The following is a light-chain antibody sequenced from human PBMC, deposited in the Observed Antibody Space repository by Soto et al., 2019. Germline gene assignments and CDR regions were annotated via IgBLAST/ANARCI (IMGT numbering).Light chain of an antibody. V-gene: IGLV1-44*01. CDR2: TNN. Sequence: SVLTRPPSASATPGQRVTISCSGSNSNIGTNTVNWYQQLPGTAPRLLIYTNNQRPSGVPQRFSGSKTGTSASLAIGGLQSEDGADYYCAAWDDSLGAYVFGTGTKVTVL. J-gene: IGLJ1*01. CDR1: NSNIGTNT. CDR3: AAWDDSLGAYV.